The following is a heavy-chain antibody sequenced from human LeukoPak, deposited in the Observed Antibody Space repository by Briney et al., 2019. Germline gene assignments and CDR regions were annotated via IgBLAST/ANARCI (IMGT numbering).Heavy chain of an antibody. CDR2: IGSSGTSI. CDR3: ARERRSRFSSGWTRRGYYMDV. J-gene: IGHJ6*03. Sequence: GGSLRLSCVASGFTFSTYAMHWVRQAPGKGLEWVSDIGSSGTSISYADSVKGRFTISRDNAKNSLYLQMNSLRAEDTAVYYCARERRSRFSSGWTRRGYYMDVWGKGTTVTISS. CDR1: GFTFSTYA. D-gene: IGHD6-19*01. V-gene: IGHV3-48*03.